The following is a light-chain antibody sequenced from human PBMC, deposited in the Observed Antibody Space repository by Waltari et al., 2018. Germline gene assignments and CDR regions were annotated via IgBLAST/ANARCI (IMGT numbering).Light chain of an antibody. CDR3: SSWDDSVIGPV. Sequence: QSMLTQPPSASGTPGQRVTISCSGSSSNIGSKTVNWYQTLPGTAPRVLIYSNNQRPSGVPDRFSGSKSGTSASLAISGLQSEDEADYYCSSWDDSVIGPVFGGGTKLTVL. J-gene: IGLJ2*01. CDR2: SNN. V-gene: IGLV1-44*01. CDR1: SSNIGSKT.